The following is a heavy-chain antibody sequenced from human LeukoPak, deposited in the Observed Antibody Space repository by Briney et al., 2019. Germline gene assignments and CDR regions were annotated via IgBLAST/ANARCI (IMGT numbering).Heavy chain of an antibody. CDR2: IYYSGST. J-gene: IGHJ5*02. D-gene: IGHD3-9*01. Sequence: SETLSLTCTVSGGSISSYYWSWIRQPPGKGLEWIGYIYYSGSTNYNPSLKSRVTISVDTSKNQFSLKLSSVTAADTAVYYCARSLRYFLSRGGFDPWGQGTLVTVSS. CDR3: ARSLRYFLSRGGFDP. CDR1: GGSISSYY. V-gene: IGHV4-59*12.